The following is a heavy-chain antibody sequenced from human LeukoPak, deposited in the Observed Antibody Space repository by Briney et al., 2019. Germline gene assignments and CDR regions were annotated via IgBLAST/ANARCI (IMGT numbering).Heavy chain of an antibody. J-gene: IGHJ4*02. D-gene: IGHD2-15*01. CDR3: VRDNPRCCGVVPANIDDY. Sequence: GGSLRLSCEASGFIFSRDSMNWVRQAPGKGLEWISYIRHDSGVRYYADSVRGRFTISRDNAKNSLHLQMHSLRAEDTAVYYCVRDNPRCCGVVPANIDDYWGQGTLVTVSS. V-gene: IGHV3-48*01. CDR2: IRHDSGVR. CDR1: GFIFSRDS.